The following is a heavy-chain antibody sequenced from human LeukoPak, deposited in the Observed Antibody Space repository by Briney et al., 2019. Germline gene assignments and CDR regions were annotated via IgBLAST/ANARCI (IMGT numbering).Heavy chain of an antibody. D-gene: IGHD2-15*01. Sequence: ASVKVSCKASGYTFTNYGISWVRQAPGQGLEWMAWISTYDHDTNYAQKFRGRVTMTTDTSTSTAYMELRSLGSDDTAVYYCVRDYFCSGGTCDDCFDPWGQGALVTVSS. CDR1: GYTFTNYG. V-gene: IGHV1-18*01. J-gene: IGHJ5*02. CDR3: VRDYFCSGGTCDDCFDP. CDR2: ISTYDHDT.